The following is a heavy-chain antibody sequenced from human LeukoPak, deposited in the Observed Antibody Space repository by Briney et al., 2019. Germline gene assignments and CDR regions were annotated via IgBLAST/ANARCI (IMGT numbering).Heavy chain of an antibody. V-gene: IGHV1-69*13. J-gene: IGHJ6*02. CDR2: IIPIFGTA. CDR1: GGTFSSYA. CDR3: ARDTSGLQVYSSSGSYYYYGMDV. Sequence: SVKVSCKASGGTFSSYAISWVRQAPGQGLEWMGGIIPIFGTANYAQKFQGRVTITADESTSTAYMELSSLRSEDTAVYYCARDTSGLQVYSSSGSYYYYGMDVWGQGTTVTVSS. D-gene: IGHD6-6*01.